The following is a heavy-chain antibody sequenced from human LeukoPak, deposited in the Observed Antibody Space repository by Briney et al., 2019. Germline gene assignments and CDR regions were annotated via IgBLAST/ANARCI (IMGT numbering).Heavy chain of an antibody. CDR2: IYYSGSN. J-gene: IGHJ6*02. D-gene: IGHD5-12*01. V-gene: IGHV4-59*01. CDR3: ARGYGGYRASYGMDV. Sequence: PSETLSLTCSVSGGYLGSYYWSWIRQPPGKRLEWIGYIYYSGSNKYNTSLESRATISIDTSKNQFSLNVSSVTAADTGVYFCARGYGGYRASYGMDVWGQGTTVTVSS. CDR1: GGYLGSYY.